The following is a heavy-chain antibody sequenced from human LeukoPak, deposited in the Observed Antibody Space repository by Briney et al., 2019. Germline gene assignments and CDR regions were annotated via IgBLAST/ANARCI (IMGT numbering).Heavy chain of an antibody. CDR1: GYSFTSYW. CDR2: IYPGDSHT. Sequence: GESLKISCKGAGYSFTSYWIGWVRQMPGKGLEWMGVIYPGDSHTRYSPSFQGQVTISADKSISTAYLQWSSLKASDTAMYYCARQPILLPHDAFDIWGQGTMVTVSS. CDR3: ARQPILLPHDAFDI. J-gene: IGHJ3*02. D-gene: IGHD2/OR15-2a*01. V-gene: IGHV5-51*01.